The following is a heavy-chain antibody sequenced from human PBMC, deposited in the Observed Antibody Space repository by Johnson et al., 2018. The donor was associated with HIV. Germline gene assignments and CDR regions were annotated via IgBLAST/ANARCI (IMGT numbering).Heavy chain of an antibody. CDR1: GFTVSSNY. V-gene: IGHV3-53*01. D-gene: IGHD6-19*01. CDR2: IYSGGST. Sequence: EVQLVESGGGVVQPGRSLRLSCAASGFTVSSNYMGWVRQAPGKGLEWVSVIYSGGSTYYADSVKGRFTISRDNSKNTPYLQMNSLRAEDTAVYYCASFGLAVAADAFDIWGQGTMVTVSS. CDR3: ASFGLAVAADAFDI. J-gene: IGHJ3*02.